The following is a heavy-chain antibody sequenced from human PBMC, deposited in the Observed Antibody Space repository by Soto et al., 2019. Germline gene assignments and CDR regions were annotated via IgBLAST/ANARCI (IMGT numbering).Heavy chain of an antibody. CDR3: ARETTDNNWFDP. Sequence: QVQLVESGGGVVQPGRSLRLSCAASGFTFSSYGMHWVRQAPGKGLEWVAVIWYDGSNKYYADSVKGRFTISRDNSKNTLYLQMNSLRAEDTAVYYCARETTDNNWFDPWGQGTLGTVSS. D-gene: IGHD4-4*01. V-gene: IGHV3-33*01. CDR1: GFTFSSYG. J-gene: IGHJ5*02. CDR2: IWYDGSNK.